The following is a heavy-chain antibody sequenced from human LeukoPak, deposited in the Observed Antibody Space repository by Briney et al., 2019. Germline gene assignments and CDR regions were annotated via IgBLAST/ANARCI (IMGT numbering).Heavy chain of an antibody. CDR1: GFTFSSYA. D-gene: IGHD3-3*01. Sequence: GGSLRLSCAASGFTFSSYAMHWVRQAPGKGLEWVAVISYDGSNKYYADSVKGRFTISRDSSKNTLYLQMNSLRAEDTAVYYCARANYDFWSGYSPFDYWGQGTLVTVSS. CDR2: ISYDGSNK. J-gene: IGHJ4*02. V-gene: IGHV3-30-3*01. CDR3: ARANYDFWSGYSPFDY.